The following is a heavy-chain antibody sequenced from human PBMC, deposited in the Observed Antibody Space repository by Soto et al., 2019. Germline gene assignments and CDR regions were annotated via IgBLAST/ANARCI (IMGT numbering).Heavy chain of an antibody. D-gene: IGHD1-20*01. CDR1: GGSFSGYY. J-gene: IGHJ4*02. CDR2: INHSGST. CDR3: ARGYLGITGTTCYFDY. V-gene: IGHV4-34*01. Sequence: SETLSLTCAVYGGSFSGYYWSWIRQPPGKGLEWIGEINHSGSTNYNPSLKSRVTISVDTSKNQFSLKLSSVTAADTAVYYCARGYLGITGTTCYFDYWGQGTLVTVSS.